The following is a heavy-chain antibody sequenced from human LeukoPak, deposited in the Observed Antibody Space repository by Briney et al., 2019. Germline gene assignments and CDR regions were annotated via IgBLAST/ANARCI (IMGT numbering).Heavy chain of an antibody. J-gene: IGHJ6*02. D-gene: IGHD3-16*01. V-gene: IGHV3-74*01. CDR3: ARADYDYVWNYYGMDV. CDR2: INSDGSST. CDR1: GFTFSSYW. Sequence: GGSLRLSCAASGFTFSSYWMHWVRQAPGKGLVWVSRINSDGSSTSYADSVKGRFTISRDNAKNSLYLQMNSLRAEDTAVYYCARADYDYVWNYYGMDVWGQGTTVTVSS.